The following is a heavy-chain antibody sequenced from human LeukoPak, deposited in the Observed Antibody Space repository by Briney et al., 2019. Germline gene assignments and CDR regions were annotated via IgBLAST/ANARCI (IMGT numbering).Heavy chain of an antibody. D-gene: IGHD6-13*01. CDR2: INPNSGGT. V-gene: IGHV1-2*02. CDR1: GYTFTGYY. J-gene: IGHJ6*02. Sequence: GASVKVSCKASGYTFTGYYMHWVRQAPGQGLEWMGWINPNSGGTNYAQKFQGRVTMTRDTSISTAYMELSSLRSEDTAVYYCARDLLLAAGVSASYYGMDVWGQGTTVTVSS. CDR3: ARDLLLAAGVSASYYGMDV.